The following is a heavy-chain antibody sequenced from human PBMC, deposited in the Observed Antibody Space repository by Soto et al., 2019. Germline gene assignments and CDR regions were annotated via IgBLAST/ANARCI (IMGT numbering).Heavy chain of an antibody. V-gene: IGHV4-59*12. CDR3: ARDNVVPAAAWQSGYYYYMDV. J-gene: IGHJ6*03. CDR1: GGSISSYY. Sequence: SETLSLTCTVSGGSISSYYWSWIRQPPGKGLEWIGYIYYSGSTNYNPSLKSRVTISLDTSKNQFSLKLSSVTAADTAVYYCARDNVVPAAAWQSGYYYYMDVWGKGTTVTVSS. CDR2: IYYSGST. D-gene: IGHD2-2*01.